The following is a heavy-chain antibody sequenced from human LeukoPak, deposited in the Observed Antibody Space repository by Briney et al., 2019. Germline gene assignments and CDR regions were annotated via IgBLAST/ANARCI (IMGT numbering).Heavy chain of an antibody. Sequence: SETLSPTCTVSGGSISNYYWSWIRQPPGRGLEWIGYVFYSGSTNYNPSLRSRVTISVDTSKNQFSLKLSSVTAADTAVYYCARDPGIAAVSRGYYYYYYMDVWGKGTTVTISS. CDR1: GGSISNYY. D-gene: IGHD6-13*01. V-gene: IGHV4-59*01. CDR3: ARDPGIAAVSRGYYYYYYMDV. J-gene: IGHJ6*03. CDR2: VFYSGST.